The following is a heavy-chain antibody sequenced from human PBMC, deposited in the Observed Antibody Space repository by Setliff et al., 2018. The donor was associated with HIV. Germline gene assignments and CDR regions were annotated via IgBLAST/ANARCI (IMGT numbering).Heavy chain of an antibody. CDR3: ARHDFWSGYHNWFDP. V-gene: IGHV4-59*08. D-gene: IGHD3-3*01. CDR1: GGSISNFY. CDR2: IYSTGDT. Sequence: PSETLSLTCSVSGGSISNFYWSWIRQPPGKGLEWVGHIYSTGDTNYNPSLKSRVTISVDMSKNQFSLRLTSVTAADTAMYYCARHDFWSGYHNWFDPWGQGTLVTVTS. J-gene: IGHJ5*02.